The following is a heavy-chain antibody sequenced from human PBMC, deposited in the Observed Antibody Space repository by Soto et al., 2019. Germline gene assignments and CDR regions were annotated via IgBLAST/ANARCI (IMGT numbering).Heavy chain of an antibody. CDR3: AREGSVSSSDYYAYYYGMDV. J-gene: IGHJ6*02. D-gene: IGHD3-10*01. V-gene: IGHV3-48*03. Sequence: EVQLVESVGGLFQPGGSLRLSCAASGFTFSNYDINWVRQAPGKGPEWISHISSSGGIIYYADSVKGRFTISRDNAKTSLYLQMNSLRGEDTAVYYCAREGSVSSSDYYAYYYGMDVWGQGTTVTVSS. CDR1: GFTFSNYD. CDR2: ISSSGGII.